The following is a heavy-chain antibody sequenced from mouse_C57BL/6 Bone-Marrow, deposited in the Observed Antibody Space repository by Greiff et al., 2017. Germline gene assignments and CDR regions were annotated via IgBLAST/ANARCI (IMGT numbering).Heavy chain of an antibody. CDR2: IYPRSGNT. D-gene: IGHD3-2*02. J-gene: IGHJ3*01. CDR1: GYTFTSYG. CDR3: AREGGQLRSRLFAY. V-gene: IGHV1-81*01. Sequence: VQLQQSGAELARPGASVKLSCKASGYTFTSYGISWVQQRPGQGLGWIGEIYPRSGNTYYNEKFKGKATLTADKSSSTAYMELRSLTSEDSAVYFCAREGGQLRSRLFAYGGQGTLVTVSA.